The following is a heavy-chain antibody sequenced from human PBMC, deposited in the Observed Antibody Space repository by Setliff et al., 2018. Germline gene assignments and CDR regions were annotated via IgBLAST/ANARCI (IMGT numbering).Heavy chain of an antibody. CDR3: ARGRNVAARLYDS. CDR2: IKHTGST. J-gene: IGHJ4*02. V-gene: IGHV4-34*01. Sequence: SETLSLTCGASGGTFSDYYWTWIRQPPGKGLEWIGEIKHTGSTNYNPSLKSRVTISVDTSKNQFSLKLSSVTAADRGVYYCARGRNVAARLYDSWGQGTLVTVSS. CDR1: GGTFSDYY. D-gene: IGHD6-6*01.